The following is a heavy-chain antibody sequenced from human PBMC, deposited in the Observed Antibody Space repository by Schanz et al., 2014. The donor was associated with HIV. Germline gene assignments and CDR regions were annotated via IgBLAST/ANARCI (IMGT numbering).Heavy chain of an antibody. CDR1: GFTFSTYA. D-gene: IGHD5-18*01. CDR2: ISGSGGTT. CDR3: ARDHWDFRNGYDYYYYYGMDV. Sequence: EVQLLESGGGLVQPGGSLRLSCAASGFTFSTYAMSWVRQAPGKGLQWVSAISGSGGTTHYADSVKGRLTISRDNSKNTLYLQVNRLRVXDTAVYYCARDHWDFRNGYDYYYYYGMDVWGQGTTVTVSS. J-gene: IGHJ6*02. V-gene: IGHV3-23*01.